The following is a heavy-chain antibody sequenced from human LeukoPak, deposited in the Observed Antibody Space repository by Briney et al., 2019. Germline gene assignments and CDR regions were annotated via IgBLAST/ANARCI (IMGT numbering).Heavy chain of an antibody. CDR2: IIPIFGTA. D-gene: IGHD3-9*01. Sequence: SVKVSCKASGGTFSSYAISWVRQAPGQGLEWMGGIIPIFGTANYAQKFQGRVTITADESTSTAYMELSSLRSEDTAVYCCARARARLRYFDWLSEFDYWGQGTLVTVSS. V-gene: IGHV1-69*13. CDR3: ARARARLRYFDWLSEFDY. J-gene: IGHJ4*02. CDR1: GGTFSSYA.